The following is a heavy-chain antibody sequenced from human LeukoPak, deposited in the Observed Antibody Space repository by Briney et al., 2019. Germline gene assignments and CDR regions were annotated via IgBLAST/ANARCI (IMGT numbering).Heavy chain of an antibody. V-gene: IGHV4-59*08. CDR2: IYYSGST. D-gene: IGHD6-13*01. CDR1: GGSISSYY. Sequence: SETLSLTCTVSGGSISSYYWSWIRQPPGKGPEWIGYIYYSGSTNYNPSLKSRVTISVDTSKNQFSLKLSSVTAADTAVYYCASCIAAACFDYWGQGTLVTVSS. J-gene: IGHJ4*02. CDR3: ASCIAAACFDY.